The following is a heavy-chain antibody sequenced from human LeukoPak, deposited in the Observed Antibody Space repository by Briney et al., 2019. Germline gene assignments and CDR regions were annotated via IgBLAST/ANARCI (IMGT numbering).Heavy chain of an antibody. Sequence: PGGSLRLSFAASGFTFSIYAMHWVRQAPGKGLEWVAVISYDGSNKYYADSVKGRFTISRDNSKNTLYLQMNSLRAEETAVYYCAKTPYGYVWESYRPIDYWGQGTLVTVSS. CDR3: AKTPYGYVWESYRPIDY. V-gene: IGHV3-30*18. D-gene: IGHD3-16*02. CDR2: ISYDGSNK. CDR1: GFTFSIYA. J-gene: IGHJ4*02.